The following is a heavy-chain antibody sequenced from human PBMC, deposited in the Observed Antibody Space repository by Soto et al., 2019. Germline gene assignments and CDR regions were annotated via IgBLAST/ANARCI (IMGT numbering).Heavy chain of an antibody. CDR1: GFTFSSYS. J-gene: IGHJ5*02. CDR2: ISSSSSYI. D-gene: IGHD1-26*01. Sequence: PVGSLRLSCAASGFTFSSYSMHWVRQAPGKGLEWVSSISSSSSYIYYANSVKGRFTISRDNAKNSLYLQMNSLRAEDTAVYYCARSPYSGSYEYTWGQGTLVTVSS. CDR3: ARSPYSGSYEYT. V-gene: IGHV3-21*01.